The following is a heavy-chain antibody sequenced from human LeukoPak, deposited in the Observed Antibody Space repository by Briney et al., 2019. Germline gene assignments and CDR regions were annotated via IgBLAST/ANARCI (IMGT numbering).Heavy chain of an antibody. CDR1: GGSINSGTDY. CDR2: TFSSGST. CDR3: AKTWSGTFHI. D-gene: IGHD2-15*01. V-gene: IGHV4-61*09. J-gene: IGHJ3*02. Sequence: SETLSLTCTVSGGSINSGTDYWSWIRQPAGKGLEWIGHTFSSGSTNYNPSLKSRVTISVDTSKNQFSLSLTSVTAADTAIHYCAKTWSGTFHIWAQGTMVTVSS.